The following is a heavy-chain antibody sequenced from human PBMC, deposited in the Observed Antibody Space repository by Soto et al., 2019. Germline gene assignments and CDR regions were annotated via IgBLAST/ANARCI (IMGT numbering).Heavy chain of an antibody. CDR3: ARVIKGMIWFGELVVDY. J-gene: IGHJ4*02. CDR1: GGSISSGDYY. D-gene: IGHD3-10*01. CDR2: IYYSGST. Sequence: QVQLQESGPGLVKPSQTLSLTCTVSGGSISSGDYYWSWIRQPPGKGLEWIGYIYYSGSTYYNPSLKRRVTIAVDTSKNQFSLKLSSVTAADTAVYYCARVIKGMIWFGELVVDYWGQGTLVTVSS. V-gene: IGHV4-30-4*01.